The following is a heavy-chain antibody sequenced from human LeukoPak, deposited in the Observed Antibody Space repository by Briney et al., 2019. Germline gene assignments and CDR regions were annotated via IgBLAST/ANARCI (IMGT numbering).Heavy chain of an antibody. V-gene: IGHV3-23*01. J-gene: IGHJ4*02. CDR3: AKGLGYSYGSPLDY. Sequence: GGSLRLSCAASRFTFSNYAMSWVRQAPGKGLEWVSAISGSGGSTYYADSVKGRFTISRDNSKNTLYLQMNSLRAEDTAVYYCAKGLGYSYGSPLDYWGQGTLVTVSS. CDR1: RFTFSNYA. CDR2: ISGSGGST. D-gene: IGHD5-18*01.